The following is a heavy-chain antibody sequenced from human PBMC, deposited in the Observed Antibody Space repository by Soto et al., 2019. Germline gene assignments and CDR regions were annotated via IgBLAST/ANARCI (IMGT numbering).Heavy chain of an antibody. Sequence: PGGSLRLSCAASGFTFSSYGMHWVRQAPGKGLEWVAVIWYDGSKKQYADSVEGRFTISRDNSKNTLNLQMNSLRDEDTAMYFCAREPVGDYDLGRTYYQYGVDVWGQGTMVTVSS. J-gene: IGHJ6*02. V-gene: IGHV3-33*01. D-gene: IGHD2-21*01. CDR2: IWYDGSKK. CDR1: GFTFSSYG. CDR3: AREPVGDYDLGRTYYQYGVDV.